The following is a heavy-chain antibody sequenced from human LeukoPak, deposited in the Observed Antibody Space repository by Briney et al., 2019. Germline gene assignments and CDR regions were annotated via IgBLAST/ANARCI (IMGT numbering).Heavy chain of an antibody. CDR1: GFTFNTYG. CDR2: ISGRVGST. J-gene: IGHJ1*01. CDR3: ATYSSLNRREFQY. V-gene: IGHV3-23*01. Sequence: PGGSLRLSCAASGFTFNTYGMSWVRQAPGKGLEWVSAISGRVGSTYYTDSVKGRFTISRDNAKNSLYLQMNSLRAEDTAVYYCATYSSLNRREFQYWGQGTLLTVSS. D-gene: IGHD3-22*01.